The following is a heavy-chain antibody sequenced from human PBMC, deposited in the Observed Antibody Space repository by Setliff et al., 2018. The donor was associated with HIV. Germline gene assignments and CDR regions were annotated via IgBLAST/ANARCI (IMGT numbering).Heavy chain of an antibody. J-gene: IGHJ6*03. D-gene: IGHD6-6*01. CDR1: GFTFSRYG. CDR3: AKQYSMYYYYYMDV. CDR2: ISDSDNST. Sequence: SLRLSCAASGFTFSRYGMNWVRQAPGEGLEWVSTISDSDNSTYYADSVKGRFTISRDNSKNTLYLQMNSLRAEDTAVYYCAKQYSMYYYYYMDVWGKGTTVTVSS. V-gene: IGHV3-23*01.